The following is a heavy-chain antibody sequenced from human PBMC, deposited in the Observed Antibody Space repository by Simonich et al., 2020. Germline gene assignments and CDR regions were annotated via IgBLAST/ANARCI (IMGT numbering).Heavy chain of an antibody. V-gene: IGHV4-39*01. CDR2: IYYSGGT. Sequence: QLQLQESGPGLVNPSENLSLTCTGTGGSISSCSYYWGWIRQPTGKGPEWIGSIYYSGGTYNTSSLKSIFSISVYTSTNQFALKRSSVTAADPAVYYCARHAGFAFDIWGQGTMVTVSS. J-gene: IGHJ3*02. D-gene: IGHD6-13*01. CDR3: ARHAGFAFDI. CDR1: GGSISSCSYY.